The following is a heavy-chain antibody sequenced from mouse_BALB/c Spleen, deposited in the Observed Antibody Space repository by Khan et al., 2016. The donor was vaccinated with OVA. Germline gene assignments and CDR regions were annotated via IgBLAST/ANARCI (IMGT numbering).Heavy chain of an antibody. D-gene: IGHD1-3*01. Sequence: QVQLQQSGAELVRPGVSVKLSCKGSGYTFTDFAMHWVKQSHAKSLEWIGVISTYYGDATYNQKFKGKATMTVDKSSGTAYMELARLTSDDYAIYYCARGSGNSRFAYWGQGTLVTVSA. V-gene: IGHV1S137*01. CDR3: ARGSGNSRFAY. J-gene: IGHJ3*01. CDR2: ISTYYGDA. CDR1: GYTFTDFA.